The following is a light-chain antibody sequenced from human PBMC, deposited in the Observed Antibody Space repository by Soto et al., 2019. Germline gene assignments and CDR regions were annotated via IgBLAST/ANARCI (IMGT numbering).Light chain of an antibody. CDR3: GTWDDSLSAVV. CDR2: DNN. V-gene: IGLV1-51*01. CDR1: SSNNGNNY. J-gene: IGLJ2*01. Sequence: QSVLTQPPSVSAAPGQTVTISCSGSSSNNGNNYVSWYQQLPGTAPKLLIYDNNRRPSGIPDRCSGSKSGPSATLGITGLQTGDEDDYYCGTWDDSLSAVVFGGGTKLTVL.